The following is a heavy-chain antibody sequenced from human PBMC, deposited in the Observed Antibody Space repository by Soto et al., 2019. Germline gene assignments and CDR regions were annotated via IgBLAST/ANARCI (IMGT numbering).Heavy chain of an antibody. CDR1: GFTFSSYA. Sequence: GGSLRLSCAASGFTFSSYAMSWVRQAPGKGLEWVSAISGGGGSTYYADSVKGRFTISRDNSKNTLYLQMNSLRAEDTAVYYCAKDQRAVAGTAYDYWGQGTLVTVSS. V-gene: IGHV3-23*01. D-gene: IGHD6-19*01. CDR2: ISGGGGST. CDR3: AKDQRAVAGTAYDY. J-gene: IGHJ4*02.